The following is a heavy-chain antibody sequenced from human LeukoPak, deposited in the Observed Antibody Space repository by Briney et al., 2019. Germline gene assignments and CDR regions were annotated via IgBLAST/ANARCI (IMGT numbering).Heavy chain of an antibody. J-gene: IGHJ6*03. V-gene: IGHV5-51*01. D-gene: IGHD4-23*01. CDR3: ARHGGKDYYYYYTDV. CDR1: GYIFANDW. Sequence: GEALKCSFKGSGYIFANDWSGWWRQMPGKGLEWRGMMYPGDSDTRDSPSFEGQVTLSADKSISTAHLQWSSLKASDTAMYYCARHGGKDYYYYYTDVWGKGTTVTVSS. CDR2: MYPGDSDT.